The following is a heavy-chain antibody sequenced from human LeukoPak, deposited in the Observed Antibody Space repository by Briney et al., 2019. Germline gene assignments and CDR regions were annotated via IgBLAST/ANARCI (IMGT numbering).Heavy chain of an antibody. Sequence: ASVKVSCKASGYTFTTYDINWVRQATGQGLEWMGWMNPNSANTGYAQKFQGRVTMTRNTSISTACMELSSLRSEDTAVYYCAIGERSYYFDYWGQGTLVTVSS. J-gene: IGHJ4*02. CDR1: GYTFTTYD. CDR2: MNPNSANT. V-gene: IGHV1-8*01. CDR3: AIGERSYYFDY. D-gene: IGHD1-1*01.